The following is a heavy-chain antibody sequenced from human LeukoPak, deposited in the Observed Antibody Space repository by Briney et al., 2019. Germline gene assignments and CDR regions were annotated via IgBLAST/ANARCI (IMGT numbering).Heavy chain of an antibody. Sequence: SETLSLTCAVYGGSSSGYYWSWIRQPPGKGLEWIGEINHSGSTNYNPSLKSRVTISVDTSKNQFSLKLSSVTAADTAVYYCARSEYSSSYPPDYWGQGTLVTVSS. D-gene: IGHD6-6*01. J-gene: IGHJ4*02. CDR1: GGSSSGYY. V-gene: IGHV4-34*01. CDR3: ARSEYSSSYPPDY. CDR2: INHSGST.